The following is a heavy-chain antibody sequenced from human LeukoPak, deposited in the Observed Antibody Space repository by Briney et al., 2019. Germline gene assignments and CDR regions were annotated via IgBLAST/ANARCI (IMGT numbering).Heavy chain of an antibody. CDR3: AKDPGGYYYYFDY. CDR2: ISGSDGNT. CDR1: GFTFSSYV. Sequence: GGSLRLSCAASGFTFSSYVMSWVRQAPGKGLEWVSAISGSDGNTYYADSVKGRFTISRDNSKSTLYLQMNSLRAEDTAIYYCAKDPGGYYYYFDYWGQGTLVTVSS. J-gene: IGHJ4*02. D-gene: IGHD3-3*01. V-gene: IGHV3-23*01.